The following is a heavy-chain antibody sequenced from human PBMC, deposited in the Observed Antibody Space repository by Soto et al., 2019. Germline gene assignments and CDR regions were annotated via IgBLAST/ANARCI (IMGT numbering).Heavy chain of an antibody. CDR1: GGSISTYY. D-gene: IGHD3-16*01. Sequence: SETLSLTCTVSGGSISTYYWSWVRQPPGKGLEWIGYVYYSVSTYYNPSLESRVTISVDTSKNQFSLKLNAVTAADTAVYYCARRGGWAPFEFWGQGTLVTVSS. CDR2: VYYSVST. CDR3: ARRGGWAPFEF. J-gene: IGHJ4*02. V-gene: IGHV4-59*12.